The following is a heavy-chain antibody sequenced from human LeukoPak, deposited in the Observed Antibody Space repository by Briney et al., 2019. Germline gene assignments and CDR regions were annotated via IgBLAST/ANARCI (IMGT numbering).Heavy chain of an antibody. Sequence: PSGTLSLTCAVSGGSISSSNWWSWVRQPPGKGLEWIGETFHSGTGNYNPSLKSRVTISVDKSNNQFSLRLTSVTAADTAVYYCARISNWFDPWGQGTLVTVSS. CDR3: ARISNWFDP. CDR2: TFHSGTG. CDR1: GGSISSSNW. V-gene: IGHV4-4*02. J-gene: IGHJ5*02.